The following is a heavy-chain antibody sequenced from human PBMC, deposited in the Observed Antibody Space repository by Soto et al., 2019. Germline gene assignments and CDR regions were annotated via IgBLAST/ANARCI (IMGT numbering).Heavy chain of an antibody. CDR1: GFTFSSYG. V-gene: IGHV3-30*18. Sequence: GGSLRLSCAASGFTFSSYGMHWVRQAPGKGLEWVAVISYDGSNKYYADSVKGRFTISRDNSKNTLYLQMNSLRAEDTAVYYCAQSTTVTTYDYWGQGTLVTVSS. J-gene: IGHJ4*02. D-gene: IGHD4-17*01. CDR2: ISYDGSNK. CDR3: AQSTTVTTYDY.